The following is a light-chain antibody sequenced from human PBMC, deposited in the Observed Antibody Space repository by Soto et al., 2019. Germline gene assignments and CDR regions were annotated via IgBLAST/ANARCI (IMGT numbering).Light chain of an antibody. CDR1: SSDVGGYNY. V-gene: IGLV2-8*01. J-gene: IGLJ1*01. CDR2: EVS. CDR3: SSYTSSSTHV. Sequence: QSVLTQPPSASGSPGQSVTISCTGTSSDVGGYNYVSWYQQHPGKAPKLIISEVSKRPSGVPDRFSGSKSGNTASLTVSGLQAEDEADYYCSSYTSSSTHVFGTGTKVTVL.